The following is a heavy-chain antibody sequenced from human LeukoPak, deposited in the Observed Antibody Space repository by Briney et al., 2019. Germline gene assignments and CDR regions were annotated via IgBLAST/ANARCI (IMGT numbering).Heavy chain of an antibody. CDR1: GGSFSGYY. D-gene: IGHD5-12*01. CDR3: ARPKGGGYGVRYYYYMDV. CDR2: INHSGST. Sequence: SETLSLTCAVYGGSFSGYYWSWIRRPPGKGLEWIGEINHSGSTNYNPSLKSRVTISVDTSKNQFSLKLSSVTAADTAVYYCARPKGGGYGVRYYYYMDVWGKGTTVTVSS. V-gene: IGHV4-34*01. J-gene: IGHJ6*03.